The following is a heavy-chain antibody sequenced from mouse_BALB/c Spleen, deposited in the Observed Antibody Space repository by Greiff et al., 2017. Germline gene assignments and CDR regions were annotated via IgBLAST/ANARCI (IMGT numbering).Heavy chain of an antibody. CDR3: ARGLTRFAY. Sequence: VQLQQSGAELVRPGTSVKVSCKASGYAFTNYLIEWVKQRPGQGLEWIGVINPGSGGTNYNEKFKGKATLTADKSSSTAYMQLSSLTSDDSAVYFCARGLTRFAYWGQGTLVTVSA. CDR2: INPGSGGT. D-gene: IGHD4-1*01. J-gene: IGHJ3*01. V-gene: IGHV1-54*01. CDR1: GYAFTNYL.